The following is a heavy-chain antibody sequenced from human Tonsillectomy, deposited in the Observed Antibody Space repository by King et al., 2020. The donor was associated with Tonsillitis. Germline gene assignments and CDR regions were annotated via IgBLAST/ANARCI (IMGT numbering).Heavy chain of an antibody. Sequence: VQLVESGGGVVQPGRSLRLPCAASGFTFTSYVMHWVRQAPGKGLEWVAAISYDGGNKYYTDSVKGLFTISRDNSKNTLYLQMNSLRAEDTAVYYCERGGRITMVRGVINLWGQGTLVTVSS. CDR2: ISYDGGNK. D-gene: IGHD3-10*01. J-gene: IGHJ5*02. V-gene: IGHV3-30-3*01. CDR1: GFTFTSYV. CDR3: ERGGRITMVRGVINL.